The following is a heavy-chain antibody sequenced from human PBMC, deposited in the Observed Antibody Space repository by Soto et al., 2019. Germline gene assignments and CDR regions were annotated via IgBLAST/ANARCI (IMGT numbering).Heavy chain of an antibody. CDR1: GGSISSSSYY. J-gene: IGHJ5*02. D-gene: IGHD6-19*01. V-gene: IGHV4-39*01. Sequence: QLQLQESGPGLVKPSETLSLTCTVSGGSISSSSYYWGWIRQPPGKGLEWIGSIYYSGSTYYNPSLKSRVTISVDTSKNQFSLKLSSVTAADTAVYYCARHEGYSSGYLKPAWFDPWGQGTLVTVSS. CDR3: ARHEGYSSGYLKPAWFDP. CDR2: IYYSGST.